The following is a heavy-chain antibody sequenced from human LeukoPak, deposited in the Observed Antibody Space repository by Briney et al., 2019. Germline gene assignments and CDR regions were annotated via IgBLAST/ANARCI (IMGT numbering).Heavy chain of an antibody. CDR3: VRDRYGSGSYERGFDY. V-gene: IGHV4-59*01. CDR2: IYYSGST. Sequence: SDTLSLTFTLPGGSITISYWSWIRKPPGKGLDWFGNIYYSGSTNYNPPLNSRATLSVDTSKNQFPPRLSSASGAATAVSYCVRDRYGSGSYERGFDYWGQGTLVSVSS. D-gene: IGHD3-10*01. J-gene: IGHJ4*02. CDR1: GGSITISY.